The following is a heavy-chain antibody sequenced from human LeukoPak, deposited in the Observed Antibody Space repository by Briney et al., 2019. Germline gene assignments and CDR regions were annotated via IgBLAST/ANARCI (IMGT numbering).Heavy chain of an antibody. CDR2: INSNSGAR. J-gene: IGHJ4*02. CDR3: ARGRGGATTGFDH. CDR1: GYTFTSYG. V-gene: IGHV1-2*02. D-gene: IGHD1-26*01. Sequence: GASVTVSCKASGYTFTSYGISWVRQAPGQGLESMGWINSNSGARNYAPKFQGRVTFSRDNPISTAYMELSSLRSDDTAIYYCARGRGGATTGFDHWGQGTLVTVSS.